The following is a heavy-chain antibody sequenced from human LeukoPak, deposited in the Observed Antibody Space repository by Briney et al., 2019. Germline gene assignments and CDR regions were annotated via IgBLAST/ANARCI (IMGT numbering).Heavy chain of an antibody. Sequence: PGRSLRLSCAASGFTFSSYGMHWVRQAPGKGLEWVAVISYDGSNKYYADSVNGRFTISRDNAKNTLYLQMNSLRAEDTAVYFCVRDGQGSTPLDYWGQGTLVTVSS. CDR1: GFTFSSYG. V-gene: IGHV3-30*03. D-gene: IGHD2-15*01. CDR3: VRDGQGSTPLDY. CDR2: ISYDGSNK. J-gene: IGHJ4*02.